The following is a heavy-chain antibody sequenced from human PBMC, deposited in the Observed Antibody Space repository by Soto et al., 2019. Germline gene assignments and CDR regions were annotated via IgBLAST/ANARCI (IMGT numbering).Heavy chain of an antibody. J-gene: IGHJ4*01. CDR1: GYTFTSYG. Sequence: GASVKVSCTASGYTFTSYGISWVRQAPGQGLEWMGWISAYNGNTNYAQKLQGRVTMTTDTSTSTAYMELRSLRSDDTAVYYCARVWSTDYRFGSDYWGQGTLVTVSS. CDR3: ARVWSTDYRFGSDY. CDR2: ISAYNGNT. V-gene: IGHV1-18*01. D-gene: IGHD5-12*01.